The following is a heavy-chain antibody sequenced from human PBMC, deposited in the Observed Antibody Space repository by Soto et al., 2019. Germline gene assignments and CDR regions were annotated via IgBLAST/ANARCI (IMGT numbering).Heavy chain of an antibody. J-gene: IGHJ6*02. Sequence: EEQLVETGGGLIQPGGSLRLSCAASGFIVTDNYISWVRQAPGKGLEWVSIIFSGGSTYYADSVKDRFTISRDNSKNTVSLQMNSLRAEDTAVYYCARGTYDDFYGMDVWGQGTTVTVSS. CDR1: GFIVTDNY. CDR2: IFSGGST. CDR3: ARGTYDDFYGMDV. D-gene: IGHD3-3*01. V-gene: IGHV3-53*02.